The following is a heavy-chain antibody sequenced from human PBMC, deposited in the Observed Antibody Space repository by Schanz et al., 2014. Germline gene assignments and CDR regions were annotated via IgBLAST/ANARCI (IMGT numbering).Heavy chain of an antibody. D-gene: IGHD6-19*01. CDR2: ISPYNGNT. Sequence: QVQLVQSGAEVKKPGASVKVSCRASGYTFTSNGISWVRQAPGQGLEWMGWISPYNGNTNYAQKLQGRVTMTADTSTSTAYMELSSLRSEDTAVYYCARLGTGMAVAGSVIDSYYYYMDVWGEGTTVTVSS. CDR1: GYTFTSNG. J-gene: IGHJ6*03. CDR3: ARLGTGMAVAGSVIDSYYYYMDV. V-gene: IGHV1-18*01.